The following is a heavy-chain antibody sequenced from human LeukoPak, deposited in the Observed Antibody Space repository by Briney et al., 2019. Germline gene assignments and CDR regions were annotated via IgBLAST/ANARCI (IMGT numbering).Heavy chain of an antibody. CDR1: GFTFSSYA. Sequence: GGSLRLSCAASGFTFSSYAMHGLRQAPGKGLEWVAVISYDGSNKYYADSVKGRFTISRDNSKNTLYLQMNSLRAEDTAVYYCARGWRMGDYYYGMDVWGQGTTATVSS. D-gene: IGHD1-26*01. CDR2: ISYDGSNK. V-gene: IGHV3-30-3*01. J-gene: IGHJ6*02. CDR3: ARGWRMGDYYYGMDV.